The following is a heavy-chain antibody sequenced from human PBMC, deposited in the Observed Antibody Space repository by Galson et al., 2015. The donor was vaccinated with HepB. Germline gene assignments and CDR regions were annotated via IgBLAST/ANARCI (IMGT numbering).Heavy chain of an antibody. CDR3: AAGNYGDFDY. V-gene: IGHV3-48*02. Sequence: SLRLSCAASGFTFSTYSMNWVRQAPGKGLEWVSYISSGSSTIYYADSVKGRFTISGDNAKNSLYLQMNSLRDEDTAVYYCAAGNYGDFDYWGLGTLVTVSS. CDR2: ISSGSSTI. J-gene: IGHJ4*02. CDR1: GFTFSTYS. D-gene: IGHD4-17*01.